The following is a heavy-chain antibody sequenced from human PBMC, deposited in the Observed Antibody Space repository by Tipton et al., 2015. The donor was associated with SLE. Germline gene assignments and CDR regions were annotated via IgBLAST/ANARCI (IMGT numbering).Heavy chain of an antibody. D-gene: IGHD3-22*01. Sequence: LRLSCTVSGASLSTYFWSWIRQPPGKGLEWIGYIYYSGSTNYNPSLKSRVTMSVDTSKNQFSLRLTSVTAADTAVYYCARHDYDSNGYSQHYFDYWGQGTLVTVSS. CDR3: ARHDYDSNGYSQHYFDY. CDR2: IYYSGST. CDR1: GASLSTYF. J-gene: IGHJ4*02. V-gene: IGHV4-59*08.